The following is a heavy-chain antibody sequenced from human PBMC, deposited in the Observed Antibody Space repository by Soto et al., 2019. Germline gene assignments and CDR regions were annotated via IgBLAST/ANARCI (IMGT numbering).Heavy chain of an antibody. Sequence: EVQLVESGGGLVQPGGSLKLSCAASGFTFSGSAMHWVRQASGKGLEWVGRIRSKANSYATAYAASVKGRFTISRDDSKNTAYRQMNSLKTEDTAVYYCTSDDYGDYGYWYFDLWGRGTLVTVSS. D-gene: IGHD4-17*01. CDR1: GFTFSGSA. CDR2: IRSKANSYAT. V-gene: IGHV3-73*02. J-gene: IGHJ2*01. CDR3: TSDDYGDYGYWYFDL.